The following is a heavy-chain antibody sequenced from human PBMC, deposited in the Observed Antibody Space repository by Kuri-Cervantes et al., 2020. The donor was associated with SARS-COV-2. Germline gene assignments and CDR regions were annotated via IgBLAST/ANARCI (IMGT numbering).Heavy chain of an antibody. CDR2: ISSSSSTI. CDR3: ARAGYYRGMSWFDP. D-gene: IGHD1-14*01. V-gene: IGHV3-48*02. Sequence: GESLKISCTASGFIFRSYEMNWVRQTPEQGLEWLSYISSSSSTIYYADSVKGRFTISRDNAKNSLYLQMNSLRDEDTAVYYCARAGYYRGMSWFDPWGQGTLVTVSS. CDR1: GFIFRSYE. J-gene: IGHJ5*02.